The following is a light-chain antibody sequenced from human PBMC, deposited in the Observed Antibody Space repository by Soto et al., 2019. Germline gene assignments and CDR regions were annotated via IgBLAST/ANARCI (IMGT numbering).Light chain of an antibody. V-gene: IGKV3-20*01. J-gene: IGKJ1*01. CDR2: GAS. CDR1: QSVTSSY. CDR3: QQYNNWPRT. Sequence: EIVLTQSPGTLSLSPGERATLSCRASQSVTSSYLAWWQQKPGQAPRLLIYGASSRATSIPARFSGSGSGTDFTLTISSLQSEDFAVYYCQQYNNWPRTFGQGTKVDIK.